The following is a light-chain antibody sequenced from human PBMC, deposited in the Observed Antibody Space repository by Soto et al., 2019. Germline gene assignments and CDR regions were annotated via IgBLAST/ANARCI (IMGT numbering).Light chain of an antibody. J-gene: IGLJ1*01. Sequence: QSVLTQPASVSGSPGQSITISCTGTSSDVGGYNYDSWYQQHPGKAPKLMIFAVSNRPSGVSNRFSGSKSGNTASLNISGLQAEDEADYYCSSFSSGSNRYVLGAGTKLTVL. CDR2: AVS. V-gene: IGLV2-14*01. CDR1: SSDVGGYNY. CDR3: SSFSSGSNRYV.